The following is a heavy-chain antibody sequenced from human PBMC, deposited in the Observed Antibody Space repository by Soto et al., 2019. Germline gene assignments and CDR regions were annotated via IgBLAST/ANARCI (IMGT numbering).Heavy chain of an antibody. CDR2: IWYDGSNK. Sequence: GGSLRLSCAASGFTFSSYGMHWVRQAPGKGLEWVAVIWYDGSNKYYADSVKGRFTISRDNSKNTLYLQMNSLRAEDTAVYYCARDSSMIVEYYFDYWGQGTLVTVSS. CDR1: GFTFSSYG. D-gene: IGHD3-22*01. CDR3: ARDSSMIVEYYFDY. V-gene: IGHV3-33*01. J-gene: IGHJ4*02.